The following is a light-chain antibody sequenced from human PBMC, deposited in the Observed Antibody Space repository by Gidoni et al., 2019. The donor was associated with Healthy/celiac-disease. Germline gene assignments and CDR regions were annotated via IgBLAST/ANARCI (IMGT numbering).Light chain of an antibody. V-gene: IGKV3-20*01. CDR1: QSVSSSY. CDR2: GAS. Sequence: IVLTQSPGTLSLSPGERATLSCRASQSVSSSYLAWYQQKPGQAPRLLIYGASSRATGIPDRFSGSGSGTDFTLTISRLEPEDFAVYYCQQYGSGRLTFGGGTKVEIK. CDR3: QQYGSGRLT. J-gene: IGKJ4*01.